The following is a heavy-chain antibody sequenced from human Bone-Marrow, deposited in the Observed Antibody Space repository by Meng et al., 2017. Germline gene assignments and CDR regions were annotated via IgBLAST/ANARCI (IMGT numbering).Heavy chain of an antibody. CDR3: ARVMITFGGVIVISWFDP. D-gene: IGHD3-16*02. Sequence: QGQLQQWGPGLLKPSETLSLTCAVYGGSFSGYYWSWIRQPPGKGLEWIGEINHSGSTNYNPSLKSRVTISVDTSKNQFSLKLSSVTAADTAVYYCARVMITFGGVIVISWFDPWGQGTLVTVSS. CDR1: GGSFSGYY. V-gene: IGHV4-34*01. CDR2: INHSGST. J-gene: IGHJ5*02.